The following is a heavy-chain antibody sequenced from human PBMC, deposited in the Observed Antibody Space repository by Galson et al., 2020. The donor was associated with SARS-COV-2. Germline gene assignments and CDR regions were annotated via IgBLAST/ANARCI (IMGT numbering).Heavy chain of an antibody. D-gene: IGHD3-16*01. CDR2: IYYSGSI. CDR1: GGSTTSNRYY. J-gene: IGHJ4*02. Sequence: SETLSLTCTVSGGSTTSNRYYWNWIRQPPGKGLEWIGNIYYSGSISYNPSLKSRVTISVDMSKNQFSLKLSSMTAADTAVYYGARQGLHLGGPGQLDYWGQGTLVTVSS. CDR3: ARQGLHLGGPGQLDY. V-gene: IGHV4-39*07.